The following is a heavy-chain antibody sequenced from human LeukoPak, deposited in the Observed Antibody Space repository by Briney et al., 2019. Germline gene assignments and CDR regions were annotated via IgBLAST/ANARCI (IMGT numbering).Heavy chain of an antibody. D-gene: IGHD4-23*01. CDR2: IIPIFGTA. V-gene: IGHV1-69*01. CDR3: ARATTVVTLLFDY. Sequence: SVKVSCKASGGTFSSYAISWVRQAPGQGLEWMGGIIPIFGTANYAQKFQGRVTVTADESTSTAYMELSSLRSEDTAVYYCARATTVVTLLFDYWGQGTLVTVSS. CDR1: GGTFSSYA. J-gene: IGHJ4*02.